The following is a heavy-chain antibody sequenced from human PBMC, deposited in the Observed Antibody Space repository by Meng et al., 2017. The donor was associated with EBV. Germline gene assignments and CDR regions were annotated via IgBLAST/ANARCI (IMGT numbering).Heavy chain of an antibody. CDR2: IYYTGST. CDR3: ARGDYTNYPRWFDP. CDR1: GGSVNNESYY. V-gene: IGHV4-61*01. Sequence: QVQLQESGPGLVKPSETLSLTCTVSGGSVNNESYYWGWIRQPPGKGLEYIGYIYYTGSTNYNSSLKSQVTISLDKSKNQFSLKLTSLTAADTAIYYCARGDYTNYPRWFDPWGQGTLVTVSS. J-gene: IGHJ5*02. D-gene: IGHD4-11*01.